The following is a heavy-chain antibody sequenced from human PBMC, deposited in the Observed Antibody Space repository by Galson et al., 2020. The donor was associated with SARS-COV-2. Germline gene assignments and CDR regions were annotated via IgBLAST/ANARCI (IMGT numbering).Heavy chain of an antibody. Sequence: KIGESLKISCKGSGYSFTSYWIGWVRQMPGKGLEWMGIIYPGDSDTRYSPSFQGQVTISADKSISTAYMQWSSLKASDTAMYYCARHPGYYYYYMDVWGKGTTVTVSS. J-gene: IGHJ6*03. CDR2: IYPGDSDT. V-gene: IGHV5-51*01. CDR3: ARHPGYYYYYMDV. D-gene: IGHD7-27*01. CDR1: GYSFTSYW.